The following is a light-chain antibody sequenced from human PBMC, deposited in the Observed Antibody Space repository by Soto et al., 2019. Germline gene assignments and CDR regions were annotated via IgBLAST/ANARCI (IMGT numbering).Light chain of an antibody. CDR2: AAS. V-gene: IGKV1-39*01. J-gene: IGKJ1*01. Sequence: DIQMTQSPSSLSASVRDRVTITCRASQSISSYLNWYQQKPGKAPKFLIYAASNLQSGVPSRFSGSGSGTDFTLTISSLQPEDFETYYCQQSYSSPQTFGQGTKVDIK. CDR3: QQSYSSPQT. CDR1: QSISSY.